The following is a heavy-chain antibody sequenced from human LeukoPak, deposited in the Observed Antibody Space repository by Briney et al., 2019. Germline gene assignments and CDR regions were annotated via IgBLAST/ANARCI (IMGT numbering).Heavy chain of an antibody. CDR1: GFTVSNKY. V-gene: IGHV3-21*01. Sequence: GGSLRLSCAASGFTVSNKYMTWVRQAPGKGLEWVSSISSSSSYIYYADSVKGRFTISRDNAKNSLYLQMNSLRAEDAAVYYCARGSTWLVHPPLDYWGQGTLVTVSS. CDR2: ISSSSSYI. J-gene: IGHJ4*02. D-gene: IGHD6-19*01. CDR3: ARGSTWLVHPPLDY.